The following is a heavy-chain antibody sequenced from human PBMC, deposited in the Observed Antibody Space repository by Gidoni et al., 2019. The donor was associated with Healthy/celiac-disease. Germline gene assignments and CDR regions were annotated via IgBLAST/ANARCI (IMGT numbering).Heavy chain of an antibody. V-gene: IGHV4-34*01. CDR3: ARFRVQWLRTYLLHYGMDV. D-gene: IGHD5-12*01. Sequence: QVQLQQWGAGLLKPSEPLSLTCAVYGGSFSGYYWSWIRQPPGKGLEWIGENNHSGSTNYNPSLKSRVTISVDTSKNQFSLKLSSVTAADTAVYYCARFRVQWLRTYLLHYGMDVWGQGTTVTVSS. CDR2: NNHSGST. J-gene: IGHJ6*02. CDR1: GGSFSGYY.